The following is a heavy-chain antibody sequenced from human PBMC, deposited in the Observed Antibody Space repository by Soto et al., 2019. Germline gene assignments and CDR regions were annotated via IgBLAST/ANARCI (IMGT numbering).Heavy chain of an antibody. CDR1: GGSISSSSYY. CDR2: IYYSGST. D-gene: IGHD6-6*01. Sequence: ASETLSLTCTVSGGSISSSSYYWVLIRQPPGKGLEWIGSIYYSGSTYYNPSLKSRVTISVDTSKNQFSLKLSSVTAADTAVYYCARHPSARAARYQVGFDPWGQGTLVTVSS. J-gene: IGHJ5*02. CDR3: ARHPSARAARYQVGFDP. V-gene: IGHV4-39*01.